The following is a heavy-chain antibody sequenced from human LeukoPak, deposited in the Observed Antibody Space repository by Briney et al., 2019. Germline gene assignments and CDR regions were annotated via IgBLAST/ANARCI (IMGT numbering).Heavy chain of an antibody. Sequence: GGSLRLSCAASGFTFSSYSMNWVRQAPGKGLEWVSSISSSSSYIYYADSVKGRFTISRDNAKNSLYLQMHSLRAEDTAVYYCARENVDMATIYFDYWGQGTLVTVSS. CDR3: ARENVDMATIYFDY. D-gene: IGHD5-24*01. CDR2: ISSSSSYI. V-gene: IGHV3-21*01. CDR1: GFTFSSYS. J-gene: IGHJ4*02.